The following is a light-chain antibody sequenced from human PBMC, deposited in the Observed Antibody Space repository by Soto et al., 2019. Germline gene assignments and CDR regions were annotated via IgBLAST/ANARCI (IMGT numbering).Light chain of an antibody. J-gene: IGKJ5*01. V-gene: IGKV1-33*01. CDR3: QQYENLPT. CDR1: QNINNY. Sequence: IQMTQSPSTLSASVGGRFTVTCHASQNINNYLNWYQQKPGRAPKLLIYDASNLEAGVPSRFRGSGSGTDFTFTISRLQPEDIAPYYCQQYENLPTFGQGTRLEIK. CDR2: DAS.